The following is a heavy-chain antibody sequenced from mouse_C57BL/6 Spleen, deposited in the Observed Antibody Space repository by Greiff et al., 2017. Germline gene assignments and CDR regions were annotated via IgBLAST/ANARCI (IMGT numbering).Heavy chain of an antibody. CDR2: IDPENGDT. Sequence: VQLKQSGAELVRPGASVKLSCTASGFNIKDDYMHWVKQRPEQGLEWIGWIDPENGDTEYASKFQGKATITADTSSNTAYLQLSSLTSEDTAVYYCTTPLGGFAYWGQGTLVTVSA. V-gene: IGHV14-4*01. D-gene: IGHD4-1*01. J-gene: IGHJ3*01. CDR1: GFNIKDDY. CDR3: TTPLGGFAY.